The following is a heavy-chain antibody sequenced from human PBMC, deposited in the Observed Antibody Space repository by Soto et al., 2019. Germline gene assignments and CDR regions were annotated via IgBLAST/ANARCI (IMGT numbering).Heavy chain of an antibody. J-gene: IGHJ3*01. CDR1: DVSLNNYY. CDR2: IGHGGYT. V-gene: IGHV4-34*01. D-gene: IGHD3-9*01. CDR3: ARGPGRYTPGYGVDV. Sequence: VQLQQWGAGLLKPSETLSLTCSVSDVSLNNYYWGWIRQSPGKGLEWIGEIGHGGYTNYAPSLKSRVAMSADTSTGQVSLNLTSATAADTGLYFCARGPGRYTPGYGVDVWSQGKRVTVS.